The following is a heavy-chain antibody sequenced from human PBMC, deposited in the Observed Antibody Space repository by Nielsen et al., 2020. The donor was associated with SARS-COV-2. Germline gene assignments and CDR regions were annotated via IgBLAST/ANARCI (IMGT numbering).Heavy chain of an antibody. J-gene: IGHJ4*02. V-gene: IGHV7-4-1*02. D-gene: IGHD3-10*01. CDR3: ASITMVRGVITTIDY. CDR1: GYTFTSYA. CDR2: INTNTGNP. Sequence: ASVKVFCKASGYTFTSYAMNWVRQAPGQGLEWMGWINTNTGNPTYAQGFTGRFVFSLDTSVSTAYLQISSLKAEDTAVYYCASITMVRGVITTIDYWGQGTLVTVSS.